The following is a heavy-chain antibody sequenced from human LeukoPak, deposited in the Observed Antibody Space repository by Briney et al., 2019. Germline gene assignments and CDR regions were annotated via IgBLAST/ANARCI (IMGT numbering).Heavy chain of an antibody. J-gene: IGHJ5*02. D-gene: IGHD3-9*01. CDR2: INSDGSRT. Sequence: GGSLRLSCAASGFTLSSYEMHWVRHVPRKGLGWVSRINSDGSRTGYADSVKGRFTISRDNAKNSLYLQMNSLRAEDTAVYYCAGILRYFDWFRRGDWFDPWGQGTLVTVSS. CDR3: AGILRYFDWFRRGDWFDP. V-gene: IGHV3-74*01. CDR1: GFTLSSYE.